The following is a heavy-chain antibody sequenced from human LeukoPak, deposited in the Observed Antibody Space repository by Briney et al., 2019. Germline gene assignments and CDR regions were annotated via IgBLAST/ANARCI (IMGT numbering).Heavy chain of an antibody. Sequence: GGSLRLSCAASGFTFSGYSMNWVRQAPGKGLEWVSYITSSSSAIYYADSVKGRFTISRDNARNSLYLQMNSLRAEDTAVYYCATNNWFDPWGQGTLVTVSS. CDR3: ATNNWFDP. CDR2: ITSSSSAI. CDR1: GFTFSGYS. J-gene: IGHJ5*02. V-gene: IGHV3-48*01.